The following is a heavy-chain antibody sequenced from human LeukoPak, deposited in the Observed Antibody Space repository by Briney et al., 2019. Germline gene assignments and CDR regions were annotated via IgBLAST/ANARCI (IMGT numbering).Heavy chain of an antibody. Sequence: QPGGSLRLSCAASGFPFSDHEMNWVRQAPGKGLEWVSYISSSGSDKYYPDSAKGRFTISRDNAKNSLYLQMNSLRAEDTAVYYCARRTSGAFAIWGQGTKVTVSS. J-gene: IGHJ3*02. CDR3: ARRTSGAFAI. CDR1: GFPFSDHE. CDR2: ISSSGSDK. V-gene: IGHV3-48*03.